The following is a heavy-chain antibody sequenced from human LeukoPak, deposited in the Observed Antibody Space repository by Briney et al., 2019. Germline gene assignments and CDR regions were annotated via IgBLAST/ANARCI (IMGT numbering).Heavy chain of an antibody. D-gene: IGHD3-16*01. V-gene: IGHV1-2*02. CDR1: GYTFTGYY. CDR3: ARGADYPDTSEGFDY. J-gene: IGHJ4*02. Sequence: ASVCASCRASGYTFTGYYIDCVRQAPGQGLEWMGWINLNSGGTNYAQKFQGRVTMTRDTSISTAYMELSRLRSDDTAVYYCARGADYPDTSEGFDYWGQGTLVTVSS. CDR2: INLNSGGT.